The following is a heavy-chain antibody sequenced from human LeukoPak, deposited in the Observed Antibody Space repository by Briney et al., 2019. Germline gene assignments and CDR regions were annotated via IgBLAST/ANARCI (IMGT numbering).Heavy chain of an antibody. J-gene: IGHJ4*02. CDR3: ARQLMVRGVINDY. V-gene: IGHV4-38-2*02. CDR2: IYHSGST. Sequence: SETLSLTCTVSGYSISSGYYWGWIRQPPGKGLEWIGSIYHSGSTYYNPSLKSRVTISVDTSKNQFSLELSSVTAADTAVYYCARQLMVRGVINDYWGQGTLVTVSS. D-gene: IGHD3-10*01. CDR1: GYSISSGYY.